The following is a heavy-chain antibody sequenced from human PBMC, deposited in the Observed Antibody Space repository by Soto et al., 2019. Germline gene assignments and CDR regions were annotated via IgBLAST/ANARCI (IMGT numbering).Heavy chain of an antibody. CDR3: ARSLPSIAVDPYFDY. CDR2: IYYSGSP. J-gene: IGHJ4*02. CDR1: GGSIGSGVYF. Sequence: PSETLSLTCTASGGSIGSGVYFWSWIRQPPGKGLEWIGFIYYSGSPNYNPSLKSRVTISVDTSKNQFSLKLSSVTAADTAMYYCARSLPSIAVDPYFDYWGQGTLVTVSS. D-gene: IGHD6-19*01. V-gene: IGHV4-30-4*01.